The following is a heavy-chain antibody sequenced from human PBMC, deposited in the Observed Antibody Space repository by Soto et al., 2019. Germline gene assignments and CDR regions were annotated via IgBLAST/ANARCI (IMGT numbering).Heavy chain of an antibody. CDR1: GFSLSTSEMC. CDR2: IDGDDGK. J-gene: IGHJ4*02. Sequence: SGPTLVNPTQTLTLTCTFSGFSLSTSEMCVSWIRQPPGKALEWLALIDGDDGKYYRTSLKTRLTISKDTSKNQVVLTMTNVDPVDTATYYCARMAMYYYDSHTSTYGPNDPGFFDYWGQGTLVTVSS. V-gene: IGHV2-70*13. D-gene: IGHD3-22*01. CDR3: ARMAMYYYDSHTSTYGPNDPGFFDY.